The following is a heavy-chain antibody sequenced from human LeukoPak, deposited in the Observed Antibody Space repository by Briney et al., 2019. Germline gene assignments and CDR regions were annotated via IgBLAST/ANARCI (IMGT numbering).Heavy chain of an antibody. V-gene: IGHV3-30*04. D-gene: IGHD5-18*01. J-gene: IGHJ4*02. CDR1: GFTFSSYA. CDR2: ISYDGSNK. CDR3: ASVWNSYGHDY. Sequence: GRSLRLSWAASGFTFSSYAMHGVRQAPGKGLEGVAVISYDGSNKYYADSVKGRFTICRHNFKNTLYLQMNSLRAEDTAVYYCASVWNSYGHDYWGQGTLVTVSS.